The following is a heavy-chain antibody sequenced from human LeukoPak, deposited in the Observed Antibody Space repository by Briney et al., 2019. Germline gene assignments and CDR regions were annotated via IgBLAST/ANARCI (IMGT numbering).Heavy chain of an antibody. CDR2: INHSGST. CDR3: ARGRVDLAVAGTFDY. Sequence: SETLSLTCAVYGGSFSGYYWSWIRQPPGKGLEWIGEINHSGSTNYNPSLKSRVTISVDTSKNQFSLKLSSVAAADTAVYYCARGRVDLAVAGTFDYWGQGTLVTVSS. CDR1: GGSFSGYY. J-gene: IGHJ4*02. V-gene: IGHV4-34*01. D-gene: IGHD6-19*01.